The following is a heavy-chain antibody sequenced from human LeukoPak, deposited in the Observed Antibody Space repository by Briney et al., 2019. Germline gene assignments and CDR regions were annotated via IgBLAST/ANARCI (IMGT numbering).Heavy chain of an antibody. V-gene: IGHV4-38-2*02. Sequence: SETLSLTCTVSGYSISSGYYWGWIRQPPGKGLEWIGSIYYSGSTYYNPSLKSRVTISVDASKNQFSLKLSSVTAADTAVYYCARARITIFWQAFDIWGQGTMVTVSS. J-gene: IGHJ3*02. CDR2: IYYSGST. D-gene: IGHD3-9*01. CDR3: ARARITIFWQAFDI. CDR1: GYSISSGYY.